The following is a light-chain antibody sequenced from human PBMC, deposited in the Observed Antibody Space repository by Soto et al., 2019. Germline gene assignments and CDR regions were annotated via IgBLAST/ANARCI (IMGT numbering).Light chain of an antibody. CDR2: DVT. CDR3: TSYTSSSTYV. Sequence: QSALTQPASVSGSPGQSITVSCTGTSSDVGDYDYVSWYQQHPGNAPKLLISDVTNRPSGVSNRFSGSKSGNTASLTISGLQTEDEADYYCTSYTSSSTYVFGTGTKLTVL. V-gene: IGLV2-14*01. J-gene: IGLJ1*01. CDR1: SSDVGDYDY.